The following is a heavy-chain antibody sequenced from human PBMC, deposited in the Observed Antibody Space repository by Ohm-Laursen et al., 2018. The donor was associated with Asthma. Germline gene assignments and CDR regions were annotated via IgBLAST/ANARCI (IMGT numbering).Heavy chain of an antibody. CDR2: ISGSGDWT. D-gene: IGHD1-26*01. Sequence: GSLRLSCTASGFTFRDYAMTWVRQAPGKGLEWVSTISGSGDWTFYADSVKGRLTISRENSKNMLYLQMKSLRAEDTAVYYCAKGEVAVVLGAVSYYFDSWGQGTLVTVSS. CDR3: AKGEVAVVLGAVSYYFDS. V-gene: IGHV3-23*01. CDR1: GFTFRDYA. J-gene: IGHJ4*02.